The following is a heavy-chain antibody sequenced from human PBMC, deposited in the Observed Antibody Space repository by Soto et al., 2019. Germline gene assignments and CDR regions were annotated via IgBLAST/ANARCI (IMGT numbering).Heavy chain of an antibody. CDR1: GFTFSSYA. V-gene: IGHV3-23*01. J-gene: IGHJ3*02. CDR3: AKDKSGTTAFDI. D-gene: IGHD1-1*01. CDR2: INDNGGAT. Sequence: GGSLRLSCAASGFTFSSYAMSWVRQAPRKGLEWVSAINDNGGATYYADSVKGRFTISRDNSKNTLYLQMNRLRAEDTALYYCAKDKSGTTAFDIWGQGTMVTVSS.